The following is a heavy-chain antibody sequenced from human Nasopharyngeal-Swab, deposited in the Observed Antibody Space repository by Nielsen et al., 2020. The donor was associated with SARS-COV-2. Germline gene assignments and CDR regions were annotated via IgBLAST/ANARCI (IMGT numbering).Heavy chain of an antibody. V-gene: IGHV4-31*02. D-gene: IGHD2-21*01. CDR2: IYYSGST. J-gene: IGHJ4*02. Sequence: QDAGKGLERIGYIYYSGSTYYNPSLKGRVTISVDTSKNQFSLKLSSVTAADTAVYYCASHPAGGGGGDYWGQGTLVTVSS. CDR3: ASHPAGGGGGDY.